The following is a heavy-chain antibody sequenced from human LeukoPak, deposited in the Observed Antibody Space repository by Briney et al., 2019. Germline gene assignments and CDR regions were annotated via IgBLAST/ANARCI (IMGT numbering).Heavy chain of an antibody. CDR1: GFTSSSYW. CDR2: IKEDESAK. V-gene: IGHV3-7*01. CDR3: ARVSWSGSYFDY. J-gene: IGHJ4*02. D-gene: IGHD1-26*01. Sequence: GGSLRLSCATSGFTSSSYWMSWVRQAPGKGLEWVANIKEDESAKYYVDSVTGRFTISRDNAKNSLYLQMNSLRAEDTAVYYCARVSWSGSYFDYWGQGTLVTVSS.